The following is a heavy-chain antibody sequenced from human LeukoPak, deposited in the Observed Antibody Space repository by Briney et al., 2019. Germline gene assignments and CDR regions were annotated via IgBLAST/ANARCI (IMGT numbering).Heavy chain of an antibody. J-gene: IGHJ5*02. V-gene: IGHV1-8*01. CDR1: GYTFTSYD. CDR3: ARGKVRGVKSRDWFDP. D-gene: IGHD3-10*01. Sequence: ASVKVSCKASGYTFTSYDINWVRQATGQGLEWMGRMNPNSGNTGYAQKFQGRVTMTRNTSISTAYMELSSLRSEDTAMYYCARGKVRGVKSRDWFDPWGQGTLVTVSS. CDR2: MNPNSGNT.